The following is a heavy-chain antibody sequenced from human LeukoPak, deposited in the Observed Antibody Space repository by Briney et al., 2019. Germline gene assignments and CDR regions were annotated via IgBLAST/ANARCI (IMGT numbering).Heavy chain of an antibody. J-gene: IGHJ4*02. D-gene: IGHD2-2*03. CDR3: ARVDGYRSSTSCSDLYYFDY. Sequence: PGGSLRLSCAASGFTFDDYGMSWVRQAPGKGLEWVSGINWNGGSTGYADSVKGRFTISRDNAKNSLYLQMNSLRAEDTALYYCARVDGYRSSTSCSDLYYFDYWGQGTLVTVSS. V-gene: IGHV3-20*04. CDR1: GFTFDDYG. CDR2: INWNGGST.